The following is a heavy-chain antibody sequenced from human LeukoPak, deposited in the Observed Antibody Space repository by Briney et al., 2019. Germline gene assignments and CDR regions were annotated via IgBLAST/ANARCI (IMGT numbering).Heavy chain of an antibody. V-gene: IGHV3-33*01. D-gene: IGHD5-12*01. CDR3: ARDPPGGGYDYGYYGMDV. CDR2: IWYDGSNK. CDR1: GFTFSIYG. Sequence: GRSLRLSCAASGFTFSIYGMHWVRQAPGKGVEWVAVIWYDGSNKYYADSVKGRFTISRDNSKNTLYLQMNSLRAEDTAVYYCARDPPGGGYDYGYYGMDVWGQGTTVTVSS. J-gene: IGHJ6*02.